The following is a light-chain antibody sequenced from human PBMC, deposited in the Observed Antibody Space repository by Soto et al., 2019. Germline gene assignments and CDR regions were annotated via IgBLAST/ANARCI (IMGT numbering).Light chain of an antibody. Sequence: EIVLTQSPATLSLSPGERATLSCRASQSVSSYLAWYQQKPGQAPRLLIYDASNRATGIPARFSGSGSGTDFTLTISSLEPEDFAVYYCQQRSNGPPRTFGQGTKVEIK. J-gene: IGKJ1*01. CDR3: QQRSNGPPRT. V-gene: IGKV3-11*01. CDR2: DAS. CDR1: QSVSSY.